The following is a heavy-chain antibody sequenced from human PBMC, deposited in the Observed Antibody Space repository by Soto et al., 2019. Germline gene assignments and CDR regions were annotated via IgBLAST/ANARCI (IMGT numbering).Heavy chain of an antibody. V-gene: IGHV3-23*01. D-gene: IGHD6-19*01. Sequence: EVQLLESGGGLVQPGGSLRLSCAASGFTFSSYAMSWVRQAPGKGLEWVSAISGSGGSTYYADSVKGRFTISRDNSKKALNQQMNSLRPEDTVLDYYAKPGGGTGVAVFLVYWGQEARVTVSS. CDR3: AKPGGGTGVAVFLVY. J-gene: IGHJ4*02. CDR1: GFTFSSYA. CDR2: ISGSGGST.